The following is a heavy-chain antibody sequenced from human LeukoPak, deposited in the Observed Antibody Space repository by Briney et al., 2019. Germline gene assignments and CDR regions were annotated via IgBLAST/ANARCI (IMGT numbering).Heavy chain of an antibody. D-gene: IGHD3-10*01. CDR1: GFTFSSYG. CDR3: ANMVRGAPAPDY. V-gene: IGHV3-30*02. J-gene: IGHJ4*02. Sequence: GGSLRLSCAASGFTFSSYGMHWVRQAPGKGLEWVAFIRYDGSNKYYADSVKGRFTISRDNSKNTLYLQMNSLRAEDTAAYYCANMVRGAPAPDYWGQGTLVTVSS. CDR2: IRYDGSNK.